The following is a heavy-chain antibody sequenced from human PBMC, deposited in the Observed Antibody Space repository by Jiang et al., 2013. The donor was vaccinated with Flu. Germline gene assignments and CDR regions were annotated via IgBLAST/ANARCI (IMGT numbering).Heavy chain of an antibody. D-gene: IGHD6-13*01. V-gene: IGHV4-4*07. CDR1: GGSISSYY. Sequence: GLVKPSETLSLTCTVSGGSISSYYWSWIRQPAGKGLEWIGRIYTSGSTNYNPSLKSRVTMSVDTSKNQFSLKLSSVTAADTAVYYCARETEQQLVPYYFDYWGQGTLVTVSS. CDR3: ARETEQQLVPYYFDY. J-gene: IGHJ4*02. CDR2: IYTSGST.